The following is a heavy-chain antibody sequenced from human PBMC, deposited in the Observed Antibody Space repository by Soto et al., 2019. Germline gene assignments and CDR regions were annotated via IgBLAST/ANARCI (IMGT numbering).Heavy chain of an antibody. CDR2: IYYSGST. D-gene: IGHD1-20*01. CDR1: GGSISSYY. CDR3: ATDLGVNNAFEY. V-gene: IGHV4-59*01. Sequence: PSETLSLTCTVSGGSISSYYWSWIRQPPGKGLEWIGYIYYSGSTNYNPSLKSRVAISVDTSKNQFSLKLSSVTAADTAVYYCATDLGVNNAFEYWGQGTHVTVYS. J-gene: IGHJ4*02.